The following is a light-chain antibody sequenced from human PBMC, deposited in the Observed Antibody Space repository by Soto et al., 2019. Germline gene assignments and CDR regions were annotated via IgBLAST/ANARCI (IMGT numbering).Light chain of an antibody. CDR1: QSVSSY. CDR3: QQRSNWPPV. V-gene: IGKV3-11*01. Sequence: EIVLTQSPATLSLSPGERATLSCRASQSVSSYLAWYQQKPGQAPRLLIYDASNRATGIPARFSGSGSGTDFTLTISSLEPEDFAVYYYQQRSNWPPVFGGGTKVEIK. J-gene: IGKJ4*01. CDR2: DAS.